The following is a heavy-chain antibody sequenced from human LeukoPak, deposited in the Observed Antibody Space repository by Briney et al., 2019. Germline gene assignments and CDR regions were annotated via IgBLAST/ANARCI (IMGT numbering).Heavy chain of an antibody. V-gene: IGHV4-59*01. CDR3: AREIWYGGFFDY. CDR2: IYYGGNT. D-gene: IGHD1-26*01. J-gene: IGHJ4*02. CDR1: GGSISNYY. Sequence: SETLSLTCPVSGGSISNYYWSWIRRPPGKGLEWLGYIYYGGNTDYNPSRESRVTISIDTSKNQFSLKLSSVTAADTAVYYRAREIWYGGFFDYWGPGTLVTVSS.